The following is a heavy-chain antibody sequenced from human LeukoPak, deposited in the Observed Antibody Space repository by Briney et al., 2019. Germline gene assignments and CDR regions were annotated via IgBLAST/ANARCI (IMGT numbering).Heavy chain of an antibody. CDR3: VQKSGPSGWSPCLY. V-gene: IGHV3-23*01. J-gene: IGHJ4*02. CDR2: ISGSGGFT. CDR1: GFTFSSYA. Sequence: QPGGSLRLSCAASGFTFSSYAMSWVRQAPGKGLEWVSAISGSGGFTYYADSVQGRFTISRDNSKNTLYLQMNSLRAEDTAIYYCVQKSGPSGWSPCLYWGQGTLVTVSS. D-gene: IGHD6-19*01.